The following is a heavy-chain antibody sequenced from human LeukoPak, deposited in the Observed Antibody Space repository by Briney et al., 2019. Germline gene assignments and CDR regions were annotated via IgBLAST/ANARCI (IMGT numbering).Heavy chain of an antibody. CDR2: IYYNGST. V-gene: IGHV4-39*02. J-gene: IGHJ4*02. CDR1: RASVTSSSYY. Sequence: SETLSPTCTVARASVTSSSYYWGWLRQPPGKGLEWIGNIYYNGSTYSNPSLKSRLTISLDASQRHFSLRLSSVTAADTASYYCTRGSYDVLTGYSTLGEYWGQGTLVAVSS. D-gene: IGHD3-9*01. CDR3: TRGSYDVLTGYSTLGEY.